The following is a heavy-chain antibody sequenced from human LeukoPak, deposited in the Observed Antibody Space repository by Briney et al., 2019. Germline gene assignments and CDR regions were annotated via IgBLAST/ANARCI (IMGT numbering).Heavy chain of an antibody. CDR3: ARLPLGYCSGDSCPSDY. CDR1: GGSISSYY. Sequence: PSETLSLTCTVSGGSISSYYWSWIRQPPGKGLEWIGYIYYSGSTNYNPSLKSRVTISVDTSKNQFSLKLSSVTAADTAVYYCARLPLGYCSGDSCPSDYWGQGTLVTVSS. J-gene: IGHJ4*02. CDR2: IYYSGST. D-gene: IGHD2-15*01. V-gene: IGHV4-59*08.